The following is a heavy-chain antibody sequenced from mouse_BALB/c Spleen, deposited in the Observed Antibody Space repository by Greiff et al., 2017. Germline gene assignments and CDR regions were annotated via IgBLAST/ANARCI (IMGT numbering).Heavy chain of an antibody. D-gene: IGHD2-4*01. J-gene: IGHJ2*01. V-gene: IGHV1-80*01. Sequence: VQLQQSGAELVRPGSSVKISCKASGYAFSSYWMNWVKQRPGQGLEWIGQIYPGDGDTNYNGKFKGKATLTADKSSSTAYMQLSSLTSEDSAVYYCASPPYDYDEGYWGQGTTLTVSS. CDR3: ASPPYDYDEGY. CDR1: GYAFSSYW. CDR2: IYPGDGDT.